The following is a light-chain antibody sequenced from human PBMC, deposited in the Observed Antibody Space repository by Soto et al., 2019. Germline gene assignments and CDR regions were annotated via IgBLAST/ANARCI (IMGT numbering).Light chain of an antibody. J-gene: IGKJ5*01. V-gene: IGKV2-30*01. CDR1: PTLGYSDGNIY. CDR2: KVS. Sequence: DAVITQTPLCLPVPVRQRASISFMPTPTLGYSDGNIYLNWFHKRPGQSPRRLIYKVSYRDSGVPDRFSGSGSGTDFTLKISRVEAEDVGVYYCMQGTHWPITFGQGTLLEVK. CDR3: MQGTHWPIT.